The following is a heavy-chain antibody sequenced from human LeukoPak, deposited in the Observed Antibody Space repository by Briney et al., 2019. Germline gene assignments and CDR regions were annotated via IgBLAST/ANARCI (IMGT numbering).Heavy chain of an antibody. D-gene: IGHD3-3*01. CDR3: ARVYDFWSGYHGYFDY. Sequence: SPSGTLSLTCAVSGGSISSSNWWSWVSQPPGKGLEWIGEIYHSGSTNYNPSLKSRVTISVDKSKNQFSLKLSSVTAADTAVYYCARVYDFWSGYHGYFDYWGQGTLVTVSS. CDR2: IYHSGST. V-gene: IGHV4-4*02. CDR1: GGSISSSNW. J-gene: IGHJ4*02.